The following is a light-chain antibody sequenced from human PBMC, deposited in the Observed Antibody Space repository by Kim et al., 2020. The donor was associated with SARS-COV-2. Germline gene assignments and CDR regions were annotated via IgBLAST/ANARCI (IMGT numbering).Light chain of an antibody. CDR1: QSISSH. V-gene: IGKV1-39*01. J-gene: IGKJ3*01. CDR3: QQSYITPFT. CDR2: AAS. Sequence: SVGDRVTITCRTSQSISSHLNWYHQKPGRAPKLLIYAASTLQGGVPSRFSGSGSETDFTLTISSLQPEDFGTYFCQQSYITPFTFGPGTKGGYQT.